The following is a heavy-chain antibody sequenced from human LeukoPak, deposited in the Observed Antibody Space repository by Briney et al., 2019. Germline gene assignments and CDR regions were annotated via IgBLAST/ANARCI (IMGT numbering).Heavy chain of an antibody. J-gene: IGHJ4*02. CDR2: MNPKSGNT. CDR1: GYTYTSYD. CDR3: ARGTRTFDY. V-gene: IGHV1-8*01. D-gene: IGHD1/OR15-1a*01. Sequence: ASVKVSCKASGYTYTSYDINWVRQATGQGLEWMGWMNPKSGNTGYAQKFQGGVTMTRDTATSTAYMELSSLRSEDTAVYYCARGTRTFDYWGQGTLVTVSS.